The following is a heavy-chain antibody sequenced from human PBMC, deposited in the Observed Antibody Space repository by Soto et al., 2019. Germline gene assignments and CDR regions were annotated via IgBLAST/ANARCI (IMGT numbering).Heavy chain of an antibody. CDR3: AHNCTASLCGTVDY. V-gene: IGHV2-5*02. J-gene: IGHJ4*02. CDR1: GFALSTSGVG. Sequence: QITLKESGPTLVKPTQTLTLTCTFSGFALSTSGVGVGWIRQPPGKALEWLAIIYWDDDKRYSPSLKSSLTITKETSKNHVVLKMTNTDPVETAKYYCAHNCTASLCGTVDYWGQGTLVTVAS. CDR2: IYWDDDK. D-gene: IGHD2-15*01.